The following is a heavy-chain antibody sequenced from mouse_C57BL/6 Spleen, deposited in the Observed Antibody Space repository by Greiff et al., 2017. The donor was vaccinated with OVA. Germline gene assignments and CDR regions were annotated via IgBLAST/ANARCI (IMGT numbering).Heavy chain of an antibody. CDR3: ARRGTTVVAWYFDV. D-gene: IGHD1-1*01. CDR1: GFTFSSYG. Sequence: EVQGVESGGDLVKPGGSLKLSCAASGFTFSSYGMSWVRQTPDKRLEWVATISSGGSYTYYPDSVKGRFTISRDNAKNTLYLQMSSLKSEDTAMYYCARRGTTVVAWYFDVWGTGTTVTVSS. CDR2: ISSGGSYT. J-gene: IGHJ1*03. V-gene: IGHV5-6*01.